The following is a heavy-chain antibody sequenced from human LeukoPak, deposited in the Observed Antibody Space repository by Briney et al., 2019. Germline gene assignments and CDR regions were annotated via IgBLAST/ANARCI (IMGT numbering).Heavy chain of an antibody. V-gene: IGHV4-4*07. CDR3: ARISGITMIVVIISQDAFDI. Sequence: SETLSLTCTVSGGSISSYYWSWIRQPAGKGLEWIGHFYTSGSTNYNPSLKSRVTMSVDTSKNQFSLKLSSVTAADTAVYYCARISGITMIVVIISQDAFDIWGQGTMVTVSS. J-gene: IGHJ3*02. D-gene: IGHD3-22*01. CDR2: FYTSGST. CDR1: GGSISSYY.